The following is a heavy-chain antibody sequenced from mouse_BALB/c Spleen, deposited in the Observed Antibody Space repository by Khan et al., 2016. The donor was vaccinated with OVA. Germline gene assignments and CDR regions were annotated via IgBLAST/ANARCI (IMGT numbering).Heavy chain of an antibody. CDR3: TTANYRYYFDY. CDR1: GNIFTSYG. D-gene: IGHD2-14*01. Sequence: VRLQQSGAELGRPGSSVKLSCKTSGNIFTSYGIKWVKQRPGQGLEWIGYIYPGNGYTEYSEKFQGKATLTSDTSSNTAYMQLRSLTSEDSAIYFCTTANYRYYFDYWGQGTTLTVSS. V-gene: IGHV1S134*01. J-gene: IGHJ2*01. CDR2: IYPGNGYT.